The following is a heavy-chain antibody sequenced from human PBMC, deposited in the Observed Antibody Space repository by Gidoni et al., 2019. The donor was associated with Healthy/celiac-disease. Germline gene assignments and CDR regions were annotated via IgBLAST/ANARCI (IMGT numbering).Heavy chain of an antibody. V-gene: IGHV1-2*02. CDR1: GYTFTGYY. J-gene: IGHJ4*02. CDR3: ARDWGYCSSTSCYTRLDFDY. Sequence: QVQLVQSGAEVKKPGASVKVSCKASGYTFTGYYMHWVRQAPGQGLEWMGWINPNSGGTNYAQKFQGRVTMTRDTSISTAYMELSRLRSDETAVYYCARDWGYCSSTSCYTRLDFDYWGQGTLVTVSS. CDR2: INPNSGGT. D-gene: IGHD2-2*02.